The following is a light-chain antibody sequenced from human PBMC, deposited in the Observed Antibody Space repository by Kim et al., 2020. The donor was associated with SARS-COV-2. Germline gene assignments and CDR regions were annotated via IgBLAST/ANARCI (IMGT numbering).Light chain of an antibody. CDR3: QLYSSSPGLT. J-gene: IGKJ4*01. V-gene: IGKV1-5*03. CDR2: EAS. CDR1: QSIGTW. Sequence: DIQMTQSPSTLSVSVGDRVTITCRASQSIGTWLAWYQQKPGKAPRLLIYEASNLDSGVPSRFSGSGSGTEFILTISSLQTDDFASYFCQLYSSSPGLTFGGRTTVDIK.